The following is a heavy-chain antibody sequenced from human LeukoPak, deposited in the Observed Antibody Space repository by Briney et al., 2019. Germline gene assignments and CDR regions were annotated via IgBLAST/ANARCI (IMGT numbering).Heavy chain of an antibody. Sequence: GGSLRLSCPASALTFDAYAMHCVRQAAGKGLEWVSLISGSGGSTYYADSVKGRFTISRDNSKNTLYLQMNSLRAEDTAVYYCAKDLVYYGSGSVFDYWGQGTLVTVSS. CDR1: ALTFDAYA. V-gene: IGHV3-23*01. CDR3: AKDLVYYGSGSVFDY. J-gene: IGHJ4*02. CDR2: ISGSGGST. D-gene: IGHD3-10*01.